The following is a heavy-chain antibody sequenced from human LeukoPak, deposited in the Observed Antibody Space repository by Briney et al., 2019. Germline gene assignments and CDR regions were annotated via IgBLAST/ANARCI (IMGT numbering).Heavy chain of an antibody. J-gene: IGHJ4*02. CDR3: ARAVRYYYDSSGYFEYFDY. D-gene: IGHD3-22*01. CDR2: IGTAGDT. Sequence: GSLRLSCAACGFTFSSYDMHWVRQATGKGLELVSDIGTAGDTYYPGSVKGRFTISRENAKNSLYLQMNSLRAGDTAVYYCARAVRYYYDSSGYFEYFDYWGQGTLVTVSS. CDR1: GFTFSSYD. V-gene: IGHV3-13*01.